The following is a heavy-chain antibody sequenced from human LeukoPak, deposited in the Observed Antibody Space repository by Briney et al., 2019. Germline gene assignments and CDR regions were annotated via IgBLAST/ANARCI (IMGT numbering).Heavy chain of an antibody. D-gene: IGHD3-16*01. V-gene: IGHV3-74*01. CDR3: ARGGPYYYMDV. CDR2: INSDGSSI. Sequence: GGSLRLSCAASGFTFSSCSMHWVRQATGKGLVWVSRINSDGSSISYADSVKGRFTISRDNAKNSLYLQMNSLRAEDTAVYYCARGGPYYYMDVWGKGTTVTVSS. J-gene: IGHJ6*03. CDR1: GFTFSSCS.